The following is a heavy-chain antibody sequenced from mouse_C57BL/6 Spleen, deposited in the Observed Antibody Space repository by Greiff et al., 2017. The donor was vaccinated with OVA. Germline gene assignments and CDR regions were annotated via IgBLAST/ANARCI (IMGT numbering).Heavy chain of an antibody. D-gene: IGHD1-1*02. CDR3: ARQNLWYYFDY. V-gene: IGHV5-12*01. J-gene: IGHJ2*01. CDR2: ISNGGGST. Sequence: EVKLMESGGGLVQPGGSLKLSCAASGFTFSDYYMYWVRQTPEKRLEWVAYISNGGGSTYYPDTVKGRFTISRDNAKNTLYLQMSRLKSEDTAMYYCARQNLWYYFDYWGQGTTLTVSS. CDR1: GFTFSDYY.